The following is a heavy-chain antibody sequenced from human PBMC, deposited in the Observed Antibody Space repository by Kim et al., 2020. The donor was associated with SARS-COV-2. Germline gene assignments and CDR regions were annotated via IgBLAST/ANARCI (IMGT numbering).Heavy chain of an antibody. CDR2: VSASGGFT. D-gene: IGHD2-2*01. V-gene: IGHV3-23*01. Sequence: GGSLRLSCAASGFTFSSYAVRWVRQAPGKGLEWVSAVSASGGFTYYADSVQGRFTVSRDTSRNTLYLQMNSLRAEDTAVYYCAKEGRYCSSTTCYQYFD. J-gene: IGHJ4*01. CDR3: AKEGRYCSSTTCYQYFD. CDR1: GFTFSSYA.